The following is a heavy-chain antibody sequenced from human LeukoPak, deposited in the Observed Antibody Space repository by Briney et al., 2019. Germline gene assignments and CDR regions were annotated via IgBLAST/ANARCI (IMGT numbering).Heavy chain of an antibody. V-gene: IGHV3-7*01. CDR1: GFTFSSYG. CDR2: IKQDGSEK. Sequence: GGSLRLSCAASGFTFSSYGMSWVRQAPGKGLEWVANIKQDGSEKYYVDSVKGRFTISRDNAKNSLYLQMNSLRAEDTAVYYCARSRQMTTVTPFDYWGQGTLVTVSS. CDR3: ARSRQMTTVTPFDY. D-gene: IGHD4-11*01. J-gene: IGHJ4*02.